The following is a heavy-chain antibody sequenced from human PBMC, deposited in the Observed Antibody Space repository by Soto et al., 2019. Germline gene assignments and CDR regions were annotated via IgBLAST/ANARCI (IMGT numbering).Heavy chain of an antibody. CDR1: GFTFSSYG. V-gene: IGHV3-30*18. Sequence: VQLVESGGGVVQPGRSLRLSCAASGFTFSSYGMHWVRQAPGKGLEWVAVISYDGSNKYYADSVKGRFTISRDNSKNTLYLPMNSMRAEDTAVYYCAKVSGGSYNDAFDIWGQGTMVTVSS. D-gene: IGHD2-15*01. CDR2: ISYDGSNK. J-gene: IGHJ3*02. CDR3: AKVSGGSYNDAFDI.